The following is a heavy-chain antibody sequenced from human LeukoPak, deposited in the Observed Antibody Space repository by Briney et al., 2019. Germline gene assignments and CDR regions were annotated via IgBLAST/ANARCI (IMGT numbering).Heavy chain of an antibody. Sequence: SETLSLTCTVSGGSISSYYWSWIRQPPGKGLEWIGYIYYSGSTNYNPSLKSRVTISVDTSKNQFSLKLSSVTAADTAVYYCATSGWFGEASMLWGQGTLVTVSS. CDR3: ATSGWFGEASML. CDR2: IYYSGST. V-gene: IGHV4-59*08. J-gene: IGHJ4*02. D-gene: IGHD3-10*01. CDR1: GGSISSYY.